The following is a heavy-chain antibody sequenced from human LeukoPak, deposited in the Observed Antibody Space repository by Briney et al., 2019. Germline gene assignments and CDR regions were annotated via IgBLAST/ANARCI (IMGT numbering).Heavy chain of an antibody. D-gene: IGHD2-2*01. CDR2: ISSSSSYI. CDR3: AREMGGYCSSTSRTY. Sequence: GGSLRLSCAASGFTFSSYSMNWVRQAPGKGLEWVSSISSSSSYIYYADSVKGRFTISRDNAKNSLYLQMNSLRAKDTAVYYCAREMGGYCSSTSRTYWGQGTLVTVSS. CDR1: GFTFSSYS. J-gene: IGHJ4*02. V-gene: IGHV3-21*01.